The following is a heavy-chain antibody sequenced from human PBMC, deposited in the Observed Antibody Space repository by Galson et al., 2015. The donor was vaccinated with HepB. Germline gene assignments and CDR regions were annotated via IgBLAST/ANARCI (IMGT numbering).Heavy chain of an antibody. Sequence: SLRLSCAASGFTFSSYAMHWVRQAPGKGLEWVAVISYDGSNKYYADSVKGRFTISRDNSKNTLYLQMNSLRAEDTAVYYCAREWLAAAAYLIDYWGQGTLVTVSS. D-gene: IGHD6-13*01. CDR2: ISYDGSNK. V-gene: IGHV3-30*04. CDR1: GFTFSSYA. J-gene: IGHJ4*02. CDR3: AREWLAAAAYLIDY.